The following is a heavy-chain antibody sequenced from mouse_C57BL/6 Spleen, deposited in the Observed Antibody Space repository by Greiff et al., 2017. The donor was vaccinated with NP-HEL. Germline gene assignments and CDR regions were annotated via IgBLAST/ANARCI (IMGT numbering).Heavy chain of an antibody. CDR2: INYDGSST. CDR3: AREGTAQATVYFDY. CDR1: GFTFSDYY. Sequence: EVKLVESEGVLVQPGSSMKLSCTASGFTFSDYYMAWVRQVPEKGLEWVANINYDGSSTYYLDSLKSRFIISRDNAKNILYLQMSSLKSEDTATYYCAREGTAQATVYFDYWGQGTTLTVSS. J-gene: IGHJ2*01. D-gene: IGHD3-2*02. V-gene: IGHV5-16*01.